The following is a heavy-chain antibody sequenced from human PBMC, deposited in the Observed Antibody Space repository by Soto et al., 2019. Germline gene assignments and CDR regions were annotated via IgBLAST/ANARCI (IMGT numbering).Heavy chain of an antibody. CDR1: GFTFSSYA. CDR3: ARDRAFTDYYGMGV. Sequence: GGSLRLSCAASGFTFSSYAMHWVRQAPGKGLEWVAVISYDGSNKYYADSVKGRFTISRDNSKNTLYLQMNSLRAEDTAVYYCARDRAFTDYYGMGVWGQGTTVTVSS. V-gene: IGHV3-30-3*01. D-gene: IGHD3-16*01. CDR2: ISYDGSNK. J-gene: IGHJ6*02.